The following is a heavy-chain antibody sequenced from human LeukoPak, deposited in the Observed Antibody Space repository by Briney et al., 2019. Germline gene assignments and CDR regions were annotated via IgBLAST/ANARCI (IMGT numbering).Heavy chain of an antibody. CDR2: INPNSGGT. V-gene: IGHV1-2*02. J-gene: IGHJ4*02. D-gene: IGHD5-18*01. CDR3: ARGETDMASYDY. Sequence: ASVKVSCKASGYTFTGYYMHWVRQAPGQGLEWMGWINPNSGGTNYAQKFQGRVTMTRDTSISTAYMELSSLISEDTAVYYCARGETDMASYDYWGQGTLVTVSS. CDR1: GYTFTGYY.